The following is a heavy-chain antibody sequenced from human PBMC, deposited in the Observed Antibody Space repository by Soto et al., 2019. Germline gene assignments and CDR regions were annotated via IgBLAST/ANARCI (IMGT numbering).Heavy chain of an antibody. D-gene: IGHD5-12*01. V-gene: IGHV1-46*01. CDR2: INPSGGST. CDR1: GYTFTSYG. J-gene: IGHJ4*02. CDR3: ARDRDGYNGAFDY. Sequence: ASVKVSCTASGYTFTSYGISWVRQAPGQGLEWMGIINPSGGSTSYGQKFQGRVTMTRDTSTSTVYMELSTLRSEDTAVYYCARDRDGYNGAFDYWGQGTLVTVSS.